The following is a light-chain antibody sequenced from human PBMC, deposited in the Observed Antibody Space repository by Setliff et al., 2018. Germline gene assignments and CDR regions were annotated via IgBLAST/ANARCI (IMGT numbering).Light chain of an antibody. V-gene: IGLV1-51*01. CDR2: DNI. Sequence: QSVLTQPPSVSAAPGQRVTISCSGSSSNIGNNYVSWYQQLPGTAPKLLIYDNIKRPSGIPDRFSGSKSGTSATLGITGLQTGDEADYYCLAWDSSPSATLIGGGTK. J-gene: IGLJ2*01. CDR3: LAWDSSPSATL. CDR1: SSNIGNNY.